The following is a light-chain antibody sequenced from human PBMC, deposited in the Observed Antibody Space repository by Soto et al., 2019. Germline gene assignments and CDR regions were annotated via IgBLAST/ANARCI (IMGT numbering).Light chain of an antibody. Sequence: QSVLTQPASVSGSPGQSITISCPGTSSDIGGDNYVSWYQQHPGKAPKLMIYGVSDRPSGVSTRFSGSRSGNTASLTISGLQAEDEADYYCSSYTSSSTRVFGGGTKLTVL. CDR1: SSDIGGDNY. CDR2: GVS. V-gene: IGLV2-14*01. J-gene: IGLJ2*01. CDR3: SSYTSSSTRV.